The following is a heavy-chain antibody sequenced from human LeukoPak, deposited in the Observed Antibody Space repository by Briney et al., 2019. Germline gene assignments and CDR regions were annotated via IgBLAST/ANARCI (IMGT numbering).Heavy chain of an antibody. CDR2: ISGTGNT. CDR1: GGSMTNYY. V-gene: IGHV4-4*07. Sequence: SETLSLTCIVSGGSMTNYYWHWIRQSAGEGLEWLGHISGTGNTDFNPSLNSRPTISIDKSQNQFSLKLKSVTAADTAVYYCARGGSSSWYPIMKWGQGILVSVSS. CDR3: ARGGSSSWYPIMK. D-gene: IGHD2-2*01. J-gene: IGHJ4*02.